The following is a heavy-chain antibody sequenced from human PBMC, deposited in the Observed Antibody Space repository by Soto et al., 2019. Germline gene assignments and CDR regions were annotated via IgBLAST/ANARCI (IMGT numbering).Heavy chain of an antibody. CDR2: IYWDDDK. CDR3: ARSSGYATGGAFEI. Sequence: QITLKESGPTLVKPTQTLTLTCIFSGFSLSTSGVGVGWIRQPPGKALEWIALIYWDDDKRYSPSLKSRLTNNKDASKNQVVPTMTNLDPVDTATYYCARSSGYATGGAFEIWGQGTMVTVSS. J-gene: IGHJ3*02. D-gene: IGHD5-12*01. CDR1: GFSLSTSGVG. V-gene: IGHV2-5*02.